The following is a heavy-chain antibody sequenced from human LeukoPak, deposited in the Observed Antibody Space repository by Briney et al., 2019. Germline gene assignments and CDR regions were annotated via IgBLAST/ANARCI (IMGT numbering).Heavy chain of an antibody. CDR2: ISYDGSNK. CDR1: GFTFSSYG. V-gene: IGHV3-30*18. D-gene: IGHD3-22*01. CDR3: AKEYYDSGGLLDY. J-gene: IGHJ4*02. Sequence: GGSLRLSCAASGFTFSSYGMHWVRQAPGKGLEWVAVISYDGSNKYYADSVKGRFTISRDNSKNTLYLQMNSLRAEDTAVYYCAKEYYDSGGLLDYWGQGTLVTVSS.